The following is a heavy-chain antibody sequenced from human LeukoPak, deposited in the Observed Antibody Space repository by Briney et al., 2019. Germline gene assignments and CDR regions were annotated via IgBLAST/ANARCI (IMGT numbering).Heavy chain of an antibody. CDR3: ARLGQLVAGHGEFDY. CDR2: IYPGDSDI. Sequence: GESLKISCKGSGYSFTNYWIGWVRQMPGKGLEWMGIIYPGDSDIRYSPSFQGQVTISADKSINTAYLQWSSLKASDTAMYYCARLGQLVAGHGEFDYWGQGTLVTVSS. J-gene: IGHJ4*02. D-gene: IGHD6-6*01. CDR1: GYSFTNYW. V-gene: IGHV5-51*01.